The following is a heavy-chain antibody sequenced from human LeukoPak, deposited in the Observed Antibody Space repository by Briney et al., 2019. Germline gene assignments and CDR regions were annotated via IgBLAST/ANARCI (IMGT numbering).Heavy chain of an antibody. J-gene: IGHJ5*02. CDR2: IIPIFGTA. V-gene: IGHV1-69*01. CDR1: GGTFSSHA. CDR3: AGGHSSGYSNWFDP. D-gene: IGHD3-22*01. Sequence: ASVKVSCKASGGTFSSHAISWVRQAPGQGLEWMGGIIPIFGTANYAQKFQGRVTITADESTSTAYMELSSLRSEDTAVYYCAGGHSSGYSNWFDPWGQGTLVTVSS.